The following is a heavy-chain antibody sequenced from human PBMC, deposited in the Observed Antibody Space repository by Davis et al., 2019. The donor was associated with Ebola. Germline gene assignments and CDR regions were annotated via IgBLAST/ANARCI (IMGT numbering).Heavy chain of an antibody. CDR3: ARDNGYSSDY. Sequence: GESLKISCAASGFTFSSYSMNWVRQAPGKGLEWVSSISSSSSYIYYADSVKGRFTISRDNAKNSLYLQMNSLRDEDTAVYYCARDNGYSSDYWGQGTLVTVSS. V-gene: IGHV3-21*01. CDR1: GFTFSSYS. CDR2: ISSSSSYI. D-gene: IGHD5-24*01. J-gene: IGHJ4*02.